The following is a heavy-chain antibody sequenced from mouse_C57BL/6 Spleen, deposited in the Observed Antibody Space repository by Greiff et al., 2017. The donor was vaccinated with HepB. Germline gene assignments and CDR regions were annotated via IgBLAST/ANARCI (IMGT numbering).Heavy chain of an antibody. D-gene: IGHD2-3*01. Sequence: QVQLQQPGAELVKPGASVKLSCKASGYTFTSYWMHWVKQRPGPGLEWIGMIHPNSGSTNYNEKFKSKATLTVDKSSSTAYMQLSSLTSEDSAVYYCARDGHAWFAYWGQGTLVTVSA. V-gene: IGHV1-64*01. CDR3: ARDGHAWFAY. CDR1: GYTFTSYW. J-gene: IGHJ3*01. CDR2: IHPNSGST.